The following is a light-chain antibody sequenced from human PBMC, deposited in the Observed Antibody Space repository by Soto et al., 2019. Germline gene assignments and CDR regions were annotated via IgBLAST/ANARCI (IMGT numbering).Light chain of an antibody. Sequence: QSALTQPPSSSGSPGQSVTISCTGTSRDVVAHNYVYWYQHHPGKAPKLIIYEVSKRPSGVPDRFSGSKSGNTASLTVSGLQAEDEADFYCCTSSGGSNRSFGGGTQLTVL. CDR2: EVS. CDR1: SRDVVAHNY. J-gene: IGLJ2*01. V-gene: IGLV2-8*01. CDR3: CTSSGGSNRS.